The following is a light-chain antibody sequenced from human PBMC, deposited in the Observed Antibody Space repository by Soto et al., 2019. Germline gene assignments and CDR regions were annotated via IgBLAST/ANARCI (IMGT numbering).Light chain of an antibody. Sequence: DVVMTPSPASLPVSLGGRATINCRSGQSVFYSPNNKNYLAWYQQKPGQPPKLLIYWASTRESGVPDRFSGSGSGTDFTLTISSLQAEDVAVYYCQQYYSSPLTFGEGTKVDIK. J-gene: IGKJ4*01. CDR3: QQYYSSPLT. V-gene: IGKV4-1*01. CDR2: WAS. CDR1: QSVFYSPNNKNY.